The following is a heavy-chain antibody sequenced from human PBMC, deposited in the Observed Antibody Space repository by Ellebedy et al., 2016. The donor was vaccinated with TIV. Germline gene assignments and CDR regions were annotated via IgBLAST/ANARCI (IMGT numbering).Heavy chain of an antibody. Sequence: ASVKVSCKASGYAFNRYGLSWVRQAPGQGLEWVAWISAYTGDTNYARRFQGRLTMTIDTSTTTAYMELKSLRYDDTAVYYCARDMVQGMVARYLWFDYWGQGTLVTVSS. D-gene: IGHD5-12*01. CDR3: ARDMVQGMVARYLWFDY. V-gene: IGHV1-18*01. CDR1: GYAFNRYG. J-gene: IGHJ4*02. CDR2: ISAYTGDT.